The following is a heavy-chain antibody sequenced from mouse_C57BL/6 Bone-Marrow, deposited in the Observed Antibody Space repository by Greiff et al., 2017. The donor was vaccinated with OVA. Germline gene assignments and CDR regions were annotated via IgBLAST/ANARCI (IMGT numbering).Heavy chain of an antibody. CDR3: ARKTMITYYFDY. V-gene: IGHV1-82*01. D-gene: IGHD2-4*01. CDR1: GYAFSSSW. CDR2: IYPGDGDT. J-gene: IGHJ2*01. Sequence: QVQLKQSGPELVKPGASVKISCKASGYAFSSSWMNWVKQRPGKGLEWIGRIYPGDGDTNYNGKFKGKATLTADKSSSTAYMQLSILTSEDSAVYFCARKTMITYYFDYWGQGTTLTVSS.